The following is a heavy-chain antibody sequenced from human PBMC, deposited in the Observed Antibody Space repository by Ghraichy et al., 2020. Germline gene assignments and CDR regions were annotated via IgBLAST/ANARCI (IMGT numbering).Heavy chain of an antibody. CDR3: ARDRDIATQPGTLDGMDV. J-gene: IGHJ6*02. Sequence: GGSLRLSCAASRFTFSSYGMHWVRQAPGKGLEWVAVIWYDGSNKYYADSVKGRFTISRDNSKNTLYLQMNSLRAEDTAVYYCARDRDIATQPGTLDGMDVWGQGTTVTVSS. CDR1: RFTFSSYG. D-gene: IGHD6-13*01. V-gene: IGHV3-33*01. CDR2: IWYDGSNK.